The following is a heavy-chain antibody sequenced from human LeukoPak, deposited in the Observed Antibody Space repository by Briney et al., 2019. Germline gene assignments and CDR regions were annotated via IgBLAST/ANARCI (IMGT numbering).Heavy chain of an antibody. Sequence: GASVKVSCKASGYTFTSYGISWVRQAPGQGLEWMGWISAYKGNTNYAQKLQGRVTMTTDTSTSTAYMELRSLRSDDTAVYYCARSITGTIPGAFDIWGQGTMVTVSS. CDR3: ARSITGTIPGAFDI. CDR2: ISAYKGNT. CDR1: GYTFTSYG. D-gene: IGHD1-7*01. V-gene: IGHV1-18*01. J-gene: IGHJ3*02.